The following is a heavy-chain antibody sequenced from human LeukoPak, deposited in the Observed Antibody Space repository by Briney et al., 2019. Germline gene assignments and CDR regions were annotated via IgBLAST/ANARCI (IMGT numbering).Heavy chain of an antibody. Sequence: ASVKVSCKASGYTFTSYYMHWVRQAPGQGLEWMGIINPSGGSTSYAQKFQGRVTMTRDTSTSTVYMELSSLRSEDTAVYYCASRNEYGSGWYNFDYWGQGTLVTVSS. CDR1: GYTFTSYY. J-gene: IGHJ4*02. CDR2: INPSGGST. V-gene: IGHV1-46*01. D-gene: IGHD6-19*01. CDR3: ASRNEYGSGWYNFDY.